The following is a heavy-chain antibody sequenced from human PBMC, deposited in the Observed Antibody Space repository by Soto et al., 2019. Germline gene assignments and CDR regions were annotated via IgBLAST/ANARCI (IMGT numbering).Heavy chain of an antibody. D-gene: IGHD4-4*01. CDR2: IYPGDSDI. Sequence: GESLKISCKGSGYSFTSYWIGWVRQMPGKGLEWMGIIYPGDSDIRYSPSLQGQVTISADKSISTAYLQWSSLKASDTAMYYCARHAYGYNNYYFDYWGQGTLVPVSS. CDR1: GYSFTSYW. CDR3: ARHAYGYNNYYFDY. J-gene: IGHJ4*02. V-gene: IGHV5-51*01.